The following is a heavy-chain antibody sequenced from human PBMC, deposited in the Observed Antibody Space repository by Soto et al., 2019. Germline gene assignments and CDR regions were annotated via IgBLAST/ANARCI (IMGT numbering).Heavy chain of an antibody. CDR1: GFTFSSYA. Sequence: GGSLRLSCAASGFTFSSYAMSWVRQAPGKGLEWVSAISGSGGSTYYAYSVKGRFTISRDNSKNTLYLQMNSLRAEDTAVYYCAKVVSSGLTDYYYGMDVWGQGTTVTVSS. J-gene: IGHJ6*02. V-gene: IGHV3-23*01. CDR3: AKVVSSGLTDYYYGMDV. CDR2: ISGSGGST. D-gene: IGHD6-19*01.